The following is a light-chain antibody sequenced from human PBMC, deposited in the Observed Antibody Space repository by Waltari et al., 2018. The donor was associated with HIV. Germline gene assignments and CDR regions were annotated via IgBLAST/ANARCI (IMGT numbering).Light chain of an antibody. J-gene: IGLJ2*01. V-gene: IGLV3-1*01. CDR1: KLGEQY. CDR3: QAWDSSTVI. CDR2: QDR. Sequence: SYELTQPPSVSVSPGQTASITCSGEKLGEQYACWYQQTPGQSPVVVIYQDRKRPSGIPERISGSNSGNTATLTINGTQAMDEADYYCQAWDSSTVIFGGGTTLTVL.